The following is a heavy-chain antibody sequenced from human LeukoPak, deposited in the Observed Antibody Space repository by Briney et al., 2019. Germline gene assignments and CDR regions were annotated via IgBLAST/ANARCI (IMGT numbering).Heavy chain of an antibody. CDR3: ARVDDSGYDYGDY. CDR2: IKQDGSEK. D-gene: IGHD5-12*01. Sequence: GSLRLSCAASGFTFSSYWMSWVRQAPGKGLEWVANIKQDGSEKYYVDSVKGRFTISRGNAKNSLYLQMNSLRAEDTAVYYCARVDDSGYDYGDYWGQGTLVTVSS. V-gene: IGHV3-7*01. CDR1: GFTFSSYW. J-gene: IGHJ4*02.